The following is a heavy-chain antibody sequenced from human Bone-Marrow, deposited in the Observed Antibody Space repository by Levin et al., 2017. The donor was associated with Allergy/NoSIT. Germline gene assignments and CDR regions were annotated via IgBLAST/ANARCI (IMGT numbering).Heavy chain of an antibody. V-gene: IGHV3-64D*06. CDR1: GFTFTTYA. CDR2: VSGNGINT. Sequence: PGGSLRLSCSVSGFTFTTYAMHWVRQAPGKGLEYVSGVSGNGINTYYADSVKGRFIISRDNSMNTLYLQMSSLRAEDTALYYCVKERRSAWYDFDSWGQGTLVTVSS. J-gene: IGHJ4*02. D-gene: IGHD6-19*01. CDR3: VKERRSAWYDFDS.